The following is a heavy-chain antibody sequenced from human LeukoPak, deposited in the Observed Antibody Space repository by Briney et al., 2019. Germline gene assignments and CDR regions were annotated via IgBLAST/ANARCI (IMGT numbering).Heavy chain of an antibody. CDR3: ARRIAAALGAFDI. J-gene: IGHJ3*02. Sequence: GESLKISCKGSGYSFTSYWIGWVRQMPGKGLEWMGIIYPGDSDTRYSPSFQGQVTISADKSIRTAYLQWSSLKASDTAMYYCARRIAAALGAFDIWGQGTMVTVSS. CDR2: IYPGDSDT. V-gene: IGHV5-51*01. CDR1: GYSFTSYW. D-gene: IGHD6-25*01.